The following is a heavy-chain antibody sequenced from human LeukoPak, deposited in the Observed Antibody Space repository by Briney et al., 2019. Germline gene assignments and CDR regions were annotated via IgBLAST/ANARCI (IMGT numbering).Heavy chain of an antibody. D-gene: IGHD6-19*01. CDR3: ARGGKQWRGGNYFDS. J-gene: IGHJ4*02. CDR2: ITTGRGET. CDR1: GYTFTGYY. V-gene: IGHV1-3*03. Sequence: GASVKVSCKASGYTFTGYYIHWVRQAPGQSLEWMGWITTGRGETRYSQEFQRRITFTRDTSASTVYMDLSDLRSEDTAVYYCARGGKQWRGGNYFDSWGQGTLVAVSS.